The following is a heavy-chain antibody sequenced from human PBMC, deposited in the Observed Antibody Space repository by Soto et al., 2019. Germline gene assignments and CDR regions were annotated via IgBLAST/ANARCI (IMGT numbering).Heavy chain of an antibody. Sequence: QVQLQESGPGLVKPSETLSLTCTVSGGSISSYYWSWIRQRPGKGLEWIGHIYYSGSTNYNPSLKRRVTISVDTTKNQVSLKLSSVTGADTAVYYCTRRYGTAIDYWGQGTLVTVSS. J-gene: IGHJ4*02. CDR3: TRRYGTAIDY. V-gene: IGHV4-59*08. D-gene: IGHD1-20*01. CDR2: IYYSGST. CDR1: GGSISSYY.